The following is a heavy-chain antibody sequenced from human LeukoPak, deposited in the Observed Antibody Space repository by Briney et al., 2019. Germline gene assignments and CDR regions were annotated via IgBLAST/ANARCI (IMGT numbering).Heavy chain of an antibody. V-gene: IGHV3-7*01. CDR1: GFIFNSYW. CDR3: AKDRGRRIVVVPATKWGTFDY. D-gene: IGHD2-2*01. CDR2: IKQDGSEK. Sequence: GGSLRLSCAASGFIFNSYWMSWVRQAPGKGLEWVANIKQDGSEKYYVDSVKGRFTISRDNAKNSLYLQMDSLRAEDTAVYYCAKDRGRRIVVVPATKWGTFDYWGQGTLVTVSS. J-gene: IGHJ4*02.